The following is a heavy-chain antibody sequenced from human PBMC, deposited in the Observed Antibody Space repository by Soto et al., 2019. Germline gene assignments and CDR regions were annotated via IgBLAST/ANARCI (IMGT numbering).Heavy chain of an antibody. Sequence: GESLKISCQTPQDFLTIPNWITWVRQRPGKGLEWVGRIDPSDSYTTYNPSLKGHVILSFDKSINTGFLQWTSLKASDTALYFCGRDSGSGHGDFWGQRTLVTVSS. J-gene: IGHJ4*02. V-gene: IGHV5-10-1*01. CDR2: IDPSDSYT. CDR1: QDFLTIPNW. D-gene: IGHD5-12*01. CDR3: GRDSGSGHGDF.